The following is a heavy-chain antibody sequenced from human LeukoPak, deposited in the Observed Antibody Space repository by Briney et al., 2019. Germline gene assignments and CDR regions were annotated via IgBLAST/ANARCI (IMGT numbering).Heavy chain of an antibody. CDR2: ISSSSSTT. J-gene: IGHJ4*02. V-gene: IGHV3-48*01. CDR3: ARAHTNRGFDY. CDR1: GFTFSSYS. Sequence: GGSLRLSCAASGFTFSSYSMNWVRQAPGKGLEWVSYISSSSSTTYYADSVKGRFTISRDNAKNSLYLQMNSLRAEDTAVYYCARAHTNRGFDYWGQGTLVTVSS. D-gene: IGHD3-10*01.